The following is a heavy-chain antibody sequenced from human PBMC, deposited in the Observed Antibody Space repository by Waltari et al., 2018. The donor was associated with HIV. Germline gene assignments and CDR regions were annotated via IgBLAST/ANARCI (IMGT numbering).Heavy chain of an antibody. CDR2: IYYSGST. J-gene: IGHJ4*02. Sequence: QVQLQESGPGLVKPSQPLSITGTFSGCSFSSGDYYWCWIRQPPGKGLEWIGYIYYSGSTYYNPSLKSRVTISGDTSKNPFSLKLSSVTAADTAVYYCARVRGPYDSSGYFQYYFDYWGQGTLVTVSS. CDR1: GCSFSSGDYY. D-gene: IGHD3-22*01. V-gene: IGHV4-30-4*01. CDR3: ARVRGPYDSSGYFQYYFDY.